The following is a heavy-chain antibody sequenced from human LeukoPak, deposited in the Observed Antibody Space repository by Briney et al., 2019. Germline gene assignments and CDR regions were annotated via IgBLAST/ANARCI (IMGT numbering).Heavy chain of an antibody. CDR3: ARVKSSSWYKRWFDP. CDR2: IYNSGST. V-gene: IGHV4-38-2*02. D-gene: IGHD6-13*01. Sequence: RPSETLSLTCTVSGYSISSGYYWGWIRQPPGKGLEWIGSIYNSGSTYYNPSLKSRVTISVDTSKNQFSLKLSSETAADTAVYYCARVKSSSWYKRWFDPWGQGTLVTVSS. J-gene: IGHJ5*02. CDR1: GYSISSGYY.